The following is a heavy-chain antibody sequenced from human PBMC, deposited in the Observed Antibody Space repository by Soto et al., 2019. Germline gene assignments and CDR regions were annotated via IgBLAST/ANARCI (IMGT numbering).Heavy chain of an antibody. D-gene: IGHD5-18*01. CDR2: ISGGGGST. CDR1: GFTFSTYA. CDR3: ARLPGPIYYYAMDV. V-gene: IGHV3-23*01. J-gene: IGHJ6*02. Sequence: EVQLLESGGGLVQPGGSLRLSCAASGFTFSTYAMNWVRQAPGKGLEWVSVISGGGGSTYYADSVKGRFTISRDNSKNTLYLQMNSLRAEDTAVYYCARLPGPIYYYAMDVWGQGTTVTVSS.